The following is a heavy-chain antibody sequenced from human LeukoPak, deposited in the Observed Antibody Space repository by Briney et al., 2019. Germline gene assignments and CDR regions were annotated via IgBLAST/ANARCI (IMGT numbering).Heavy chain of an antibody. CDR3: ARVEVLLWFGELTGFDP. CDR2: IYYSGST. J-gene: IGHJ5*02. D-gene: IGHD3-10*01. V-gene: IGHV4-39*01. Sequence: PSETLSLTCTVSGGSISSSSYYWGWIRQPPGKGLEWIGSIYYSGSTYYNPSLKSRVTISVDTSKNQFSLKLSSVTAADTAVYYCARVEVLLWFGELTGFDPWGQGTLVTVSS. CDR1: GGSISSSSYY.